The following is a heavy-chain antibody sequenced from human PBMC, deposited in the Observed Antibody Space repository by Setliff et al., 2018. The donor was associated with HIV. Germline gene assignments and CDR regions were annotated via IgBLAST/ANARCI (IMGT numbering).Heavy chain of an antibody. J-gene: IGHJ3*02. CDR2: MSTDNGNT. V-gene: IGHV1-18*01. CDR3: ARMRGGHNIREGAFDI. D-gene: IGHD1-20*01. Sequence: GASVKVSCKASGYSFSSYGIGWVRLAPGQGLEWMGWMSTDNGNTNYAQKVQGRVTMTTDTGTRTAYMELRGLRSDDTAMYYCARMRGGHNIREGAFDIWGQGTMVTV. CDR1: GYSFSSYG.